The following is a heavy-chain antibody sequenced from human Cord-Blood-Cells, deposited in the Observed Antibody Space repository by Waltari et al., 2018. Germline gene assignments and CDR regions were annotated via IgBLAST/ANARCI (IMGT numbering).Heavy chain of an antibody. CDR1: GGPISSSSYY. V-gene: IGHV4-39*01. J-gene: IGHJ3*02. D-gene: IGHD3-22*01. CDR2: IYYSGST. Sequence: QLQLQESGPGLVKPSETLSLPCPVSGGPISSSSYYWGWVRQPPGTGLEWIGSIYYSGSTYYNPSLKSRVTISVDTSKNQFSLKLSSVTAADTAVYYCASTREYYYDSSGYYNAFDIWGQGTMVTVSS. CDR3: ASTREYYYDSSGYYNAFDI.